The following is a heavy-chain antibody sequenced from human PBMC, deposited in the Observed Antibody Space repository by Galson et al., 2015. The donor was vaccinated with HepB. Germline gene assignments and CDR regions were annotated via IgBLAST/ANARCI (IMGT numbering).Heavy chain of an antibody. J-gene: IGHJ6*02. CDR3: AQDLTYYYGSGSYFVGMDV. V-gene: IGHV3-9*01. CDR2: ISWNSDFT. Sequence: SLRLSCAASGFTFEDYAMHWVRHVPGKGLEWVSGISWNSDFTGYADSVRGRFTISRDNAKYFLYLQMNSLRPGDTALYYCAQDLTYYYGSGSYFVGMDVWGQGTTVTVSS. CDR1: GFTFEDYA. D-gene: IGHD3-10*01.